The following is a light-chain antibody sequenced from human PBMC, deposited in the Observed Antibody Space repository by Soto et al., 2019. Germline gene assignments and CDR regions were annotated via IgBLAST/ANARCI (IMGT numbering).Light chain of an antibody. J-gene: IGKJ2*01. Sequence: EIVLTQSPGTLSLSPGERATLSCRASQSVSSSYLAWYQQKPGQAPRLLIYRASSRATGIPDRFSGSGSGTDFTLTISRLEPDDFAVYYCQQYGSSPTFGQGTKLEIK. CDR1: QSVSSSY. CDR2: RAS. CDR3: QQYGSSPT. V-gene: IGKV3-20*01.